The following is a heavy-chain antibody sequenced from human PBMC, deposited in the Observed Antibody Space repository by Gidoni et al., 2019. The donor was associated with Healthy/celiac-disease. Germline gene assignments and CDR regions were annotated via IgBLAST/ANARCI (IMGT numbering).Heavy chain of an antibody. CDR2: IYSGGST. V-gene: IGHV3-66*01. D-gene: IGHD3-10*01. CDR1: GSTGSRNL. Sequence: EVQRVDPVGGRVHPGGSLSIFCEASGSTGSRNLWSRVRQAPGKGLEWDSVIYSGGSTYYADSVKGRFTISRDNTKDTLYLQMNSLRAEDTAVYYCAREAGPYYYGSGSSYYFDYWGQGTLVTVSS. CDR3: AREAGPYYYGSGSSYYFDY. J-gene: IGHJ4*02.